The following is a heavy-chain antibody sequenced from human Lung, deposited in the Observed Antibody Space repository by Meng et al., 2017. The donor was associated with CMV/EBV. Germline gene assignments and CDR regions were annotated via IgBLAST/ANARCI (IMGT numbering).Heavy chain of an antibody. V-gene: IGHV3-21*01. CDR3: AREKSNYGDHYFDF. J-gene: IGHJ4*02. D-gene: IGHD4-11*01. CDR1: GFTFSSHS. Sequence: GEXXKISCAGSGFTFSSHSMNWVRQAPGKGLEWVSSISTSSSYIYYADSVKGRFTVSRDNARKSLYLEMNSLRAEDTAVYYCAREKSNYGDHYFDFWGQGAXVTVSS. CDR2: ISTSSSYI.